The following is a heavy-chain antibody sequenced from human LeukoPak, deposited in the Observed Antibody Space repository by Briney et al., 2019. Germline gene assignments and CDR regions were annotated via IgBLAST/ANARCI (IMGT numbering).Heavy chain of an antibody. V-gene: IGHV4-59*11. J-gene: IGHJ4*02. D-gene: IGHD6-6*01. CDR2: IYYSGST. CDR1: GGSISSHY. Sequence: SETLSLTCTVSGGSISSHYWSWIRQPPGKGLEWIGYIYYSGSTNYNPSLKSRVTISVDMSKNQFSLKLSSVTAADTAVYYCARDGIAARPFDYWGQGTLVTVSS. CDR3: ARDGIAARPFDY.